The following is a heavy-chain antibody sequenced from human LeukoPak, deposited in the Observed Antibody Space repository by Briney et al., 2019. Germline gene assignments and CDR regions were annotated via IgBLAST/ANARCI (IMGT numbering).Heavy chain of an antibody. V-gene: IGHV1-24*01. Sequence: ASVKVSCKVSGYTLTGLSMHWVRQAPGKGLEWMGGFDPEDGETIYAQKFQGRVTMTEDTSTDTAYMELSSLRSEDTAVYYCACSGSYYKSIDYFDYWGQGTLVTVSS. J-gene: IGHJ4*02. CDR3: ACSGSYYKSIDYFDY. CDR2: FDPEDGET. CDR1: GYTLTGLS. D-gene: IGHD3-10*02.